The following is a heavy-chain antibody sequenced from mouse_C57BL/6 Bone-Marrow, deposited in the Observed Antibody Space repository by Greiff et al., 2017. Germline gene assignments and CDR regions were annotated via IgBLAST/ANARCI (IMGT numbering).Heavy chain of an antibody. V-gene: IGHV5-6*01. D-gene: IGHD1-2*01. J-gene: IGHJ2*01. CDR3: ATLYGGGDY. CDR1: GFTFSSYG. CDR2: ISSGGSYT. Sequence: EVMLVESGGDLVKPGGSLKLSCAASGFTFSSYGMSWVRQTPDKRLEWVATISSGGSYTYYPDSVKGRFTISRDNAKNTLYLQMSSLKSEDTAMYYCATLYGGGDYWGQGTTLTVSS.